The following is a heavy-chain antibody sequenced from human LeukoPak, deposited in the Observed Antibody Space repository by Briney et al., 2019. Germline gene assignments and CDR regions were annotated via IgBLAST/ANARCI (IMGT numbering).Heavy chain of an antibody. V-gene: IGHV4-4*08. Sequence: GSLRLSCAASGFTFNGYWMSWVRQAPGKVLEWIARIYISGSTNYNPSLKSRVTISVDTSKNQFSLKLSSVTAADTAVYYCAREREGPYGYLDYWGQGTLVTVSS. J-gene: IGHJ4*02. CDR1: GFTFNGYW. D-gene: IGHD4-17*01. CDR3: AREREGPYGYLDY. CDR2: IYISGST.